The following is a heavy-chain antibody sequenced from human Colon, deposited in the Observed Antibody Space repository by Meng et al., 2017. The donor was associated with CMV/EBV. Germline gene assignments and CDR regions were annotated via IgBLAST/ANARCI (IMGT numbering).Heavy chain of an antibody. J-gene: IGHJ5*02. CDR1: GFTFSTSW. V-gene: IGHV3-7*01. CDR3: ARANRGDHLGT. CDR2: LTPDGRDT. Sequence: GGSLRLSCEASGFTFSTSWMHWIRQVPGKGLEWVAILTPDGRDTYYVDSVKGRFTISRDNTKNSLYLQMNSLRAEDTAVYYCARANRGDHLGTWGQGTLVTVSS. D-gene: IGHD2-21*02.